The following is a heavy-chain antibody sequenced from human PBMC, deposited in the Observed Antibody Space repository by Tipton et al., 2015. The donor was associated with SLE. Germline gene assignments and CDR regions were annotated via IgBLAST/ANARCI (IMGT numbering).Heavy chain of an antibody. D-gene: IGHD3-22*01. CDR2: INDSGNT. V-gene: IGHV4-38-2*01. CDR1: GYSISSGYY. J-gene: IGHJ1*01. Sequence: TLSLTCDVSGYSISSGYYWAWIRQPPGSGLEWIGSINDSGNTYSSPSLKSRVTISADTSKNQFSLKLTSVTAADTAVYYCARQPLYYDSRGSSPAYFQSWGQGTPVTVSS. CDR3: ARQPLYYDSRGSSPAYFQS.